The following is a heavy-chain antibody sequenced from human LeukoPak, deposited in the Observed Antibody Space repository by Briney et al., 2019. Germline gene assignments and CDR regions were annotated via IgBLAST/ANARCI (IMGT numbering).Heavy chain of an antibody. CDR2: IYHSGST. CDR1: GYSISSGYY. V-gene: IGHV4-38-2*02. CDR3: ARATVTVYYYYYYMDV. D-gene: IGHD4-17*01. J-gene: IGHJ6*03. Sequence: PSETLSLTCTVSGYSISSGYYWGWIRQPPGKGLEWIGSIYHSGSTYYNPSLKSRVTISVDTSKNQFSLKLSSVTAADTAVYYCARATVTVYYYYYYMDVWGKGTTVTVSS.